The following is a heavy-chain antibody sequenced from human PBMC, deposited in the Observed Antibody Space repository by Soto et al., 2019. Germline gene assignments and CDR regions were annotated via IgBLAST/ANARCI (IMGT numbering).Heavy chain of an antibody. J-gene: IGHJ4*02. V-gene: IGHV5-51*01. CDR1: GYSFTSYW. Sequence: GESLKISCKGSGYSFTSYWIGWVRQMPGKGLEWMGIIYPGDSDTRYSPSFQSQVTISADKSISTAYLQWSSLKASDTAMYYCATLPGPYYYDSSGYYGNFDYWGQGTLVTVSS. D-gene: IGHD3-22*01. CDR3: ATLPGPYYYDSSGYYGNFDY. CDR2: IYPGDSDT.